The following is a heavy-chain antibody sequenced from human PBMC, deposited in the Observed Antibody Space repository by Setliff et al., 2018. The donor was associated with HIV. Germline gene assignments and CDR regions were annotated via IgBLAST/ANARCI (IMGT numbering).Heavy chain of an antibody. CDR2: INPNNGGT. J-gene: IGHJ1*01. CDR1: GYTFTGYY. D-gene: IGHD3-22*01. V-gene: IGHV1-2*02. CDR3: ARDSYYDSSGYYPLGDFQH. Sequence: ASVKVSCKASGYTFTGYYMHWVRQAPGQGLEWMGWINPNNGGTNYAQKFQGRVTMTTDTSTSTAYMELRSLRSDDTAVYYCARDSYYDSSGYYPLGDFQHWGQGTRVTVSS.